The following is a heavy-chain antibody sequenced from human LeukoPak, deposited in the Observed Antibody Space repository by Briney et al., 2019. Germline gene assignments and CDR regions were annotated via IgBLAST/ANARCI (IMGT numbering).Heavy chain of an antibody. CDR1: GGTFSSYA. D-gene: IGHD4-17*01. Sequence: ASVKVSCKASGGTFSSYAISWVRQAPEQGLEWMGGIIPIFGTANYAQKFQGRVTITADESTSTAYLELSSLRSEDTAVYYCAREDYGDHQIDYWGQGTLVTVSS. V-gene: IGHV1-69*13. CDR3: AREDYGDHQIDY. J-gene: IGHJ4*02. CDR2: IIPIFGTA.